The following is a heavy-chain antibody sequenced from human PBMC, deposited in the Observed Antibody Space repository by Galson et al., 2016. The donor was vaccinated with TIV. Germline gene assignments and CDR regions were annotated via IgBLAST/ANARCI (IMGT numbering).Heavy chain of an antibody. CDR2: ISTYNGNT. D-gene: IGHD1-1*01. CDR3: ARAADTWNDVQFDY. J-gene: IGHJ4*02. Sequence: KVSCKASGYTFTSYGFGWVRQAPGQGLEWMGWISTYNGNTNYAQKFQGRVTLTTETSTSTASMELRGLTSDDTAMYYCARAADTWNDVQFDYWGQGTLVTGPS. CDR1: GYTFTSYG. V-gene: IGHV1-18*01.